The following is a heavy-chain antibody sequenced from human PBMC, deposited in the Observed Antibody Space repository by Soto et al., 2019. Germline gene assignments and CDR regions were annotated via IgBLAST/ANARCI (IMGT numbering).Heavy chain of an antibody. V-gene: IGHV2-5*02. CDR1: GFSLSTSGVG. CDR3: AHRRSYCGGDCYPDAFDI. Sequence: QITLKESGPTLVKHTQTLTLTCTFSGFSLSTSGVGVGWIRQPPGKALEWLALIYWDDDKRYSPSLKSRLTITKHTSKTQVVITMTNMDPVDTATYYCAHRRSYCGGDCYPDAFDICGQGTMVTVSS. D-gene: IGHD2-21*02. CDR2: IYWDDDK. J-gene: IGHJ3*02.